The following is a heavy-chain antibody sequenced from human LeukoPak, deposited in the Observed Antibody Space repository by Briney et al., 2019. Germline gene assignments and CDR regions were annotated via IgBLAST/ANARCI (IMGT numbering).Heavy chain of an antibody. D-gene: IGHD4-17*01. CDR3: ARDDYGDYTLDY. Sequence: SETLSLTCTVSGGSISSGGYYCSWIRQHPGKGLEWIGYIYYSGSTYYNPSLKSRVTISVDTSKNQFSLKLSSVTAADTAVYYCARDDYGDYTLDYWGQGTLVTVSS. J-gene: IGHJ4*02. CDR1: GGSISSGGYY. CDR2: IYYSGST. V-gene: IGHV4-31*03.